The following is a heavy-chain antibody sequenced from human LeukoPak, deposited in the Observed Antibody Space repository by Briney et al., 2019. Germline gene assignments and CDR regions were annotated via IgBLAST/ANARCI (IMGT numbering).Heavy chain of an antibody. V-gene: IGHV1-69*04. CDR2: IIPVLGIP. J-gene: IGHJ3*02. Sequence: ASVKVSCKASGGTLSGYGITWVRQATGQGLEWMGRIIPVLGIPNYAQKFQGRVTITADKSTSTAYMELSSLRSEDTAVYYCAREGSGTVLTVPWAFDIWGQGTMVTVSS. CDR3: AREGSGTVLTVPWAFDI. CDR1: GGTLSGYG. D-gene: IGHD4/OR15-4a*01.